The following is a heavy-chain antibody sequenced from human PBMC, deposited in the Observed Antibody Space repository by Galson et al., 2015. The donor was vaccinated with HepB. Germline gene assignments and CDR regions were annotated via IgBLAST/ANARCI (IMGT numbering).Heavy chain of an antibody. Sequence: SETLSLTCTASGGSLNTYYWAWIRQSPGKGLEWIGHINKSGTTAYNSSLRTRVTMSADTSRNQFSLTLTSVTAADTAIYYCARLRGSMAAHNWSDPWGQGILVTVSP. CDR3: ARLRGSMAAHNWSDP. CDR1: GGSLNTYY. V-gene: IGHV4-59*01. CDR2: INKSGTT. J-gene: IGHJ5*02. D-gene: IGHD6-6*01.